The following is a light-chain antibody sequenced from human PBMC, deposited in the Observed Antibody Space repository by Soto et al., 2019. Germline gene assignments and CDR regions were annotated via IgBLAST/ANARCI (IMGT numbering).Light chain of an antibody. Sequence: QAVLTQPPSASGSPGQSVTISCTGTSSDVGGYNFVSWYQQHPGKAPKRMIFEVNKRPSGVPDRFSGSKSGNTASLTVSGLQAEDEADYYCSSYAGTNVVFGGGTKLTVL. V-gene: IGLV2-8*01. CDR2: EVN. CDR1: SSDVGGYNF. J-gene: IGLJ2*01. CDR3: SSYAGTNVV.